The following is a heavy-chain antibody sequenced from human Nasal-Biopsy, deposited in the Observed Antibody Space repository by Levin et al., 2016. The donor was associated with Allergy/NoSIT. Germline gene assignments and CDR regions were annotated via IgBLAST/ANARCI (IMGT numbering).Heavy chain of an antibody. D-gene: IGHD2-21*02. CDR3: AREGIPYCGGDCGDNWFAP. J-gene: IGHJ5*02. CDR2: LSGSAPYA. V-gene: IGHV3-23*01. Sequence: GGSLRLSCAASGFSLSDFVMSWVRQAPGKGLEWVSSLSGSAPYAYYADSVKGRLTISKDSSNNTLYLQINSLRVEDTAIYYCAREGIPYCGGDCGDNWFAPWGQGTLVTVSS. CDR1: GFSLSDFV.